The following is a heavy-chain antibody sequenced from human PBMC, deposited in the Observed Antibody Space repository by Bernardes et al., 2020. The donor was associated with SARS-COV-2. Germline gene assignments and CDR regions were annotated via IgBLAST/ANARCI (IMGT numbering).Heavy chain of an antibody. J-gene: IGHJ4*02. CDR2: INSDGRHI. CDR3: ARDRGLNYFDTSGCGFDY. V-gene: IGHV3-74*01. CDR1: GFTFSNYW. D-gene: IGHD3-22*01. Sequence: GGSLRLSGAASGFTFSNYWMHWVRQAPGKGLLWVSRINSDGRHISYADSVKGRFTISRDNAKNTLYLQMSSLRAEDTAVYYCARDRGLNYFDTSGCGFDYWGQGTLATVSS.